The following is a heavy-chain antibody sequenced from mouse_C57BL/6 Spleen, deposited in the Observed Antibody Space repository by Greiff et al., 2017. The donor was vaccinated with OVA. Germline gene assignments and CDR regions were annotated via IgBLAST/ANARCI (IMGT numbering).Heavy chain of an antibody. CDR2: ISDGGSYT. CDR3: ARDITTVVAPY. D-gene: IGHD1-1*01. Sequence: DVMLVESGGGLVKPGGSLKLSCAASGFTFSSYAMSWVRQTPEKRLEWVATISDGGSYTYYPDNVKGRFTISRDNAKNNLYLQMSHLKSEDTAMYYCARDITTVVAPYWGQGTLVTVSA. J-gene: IGHJ3*01. V-gene: IGHV5-4*01. CDR1: GFTFSSYA.